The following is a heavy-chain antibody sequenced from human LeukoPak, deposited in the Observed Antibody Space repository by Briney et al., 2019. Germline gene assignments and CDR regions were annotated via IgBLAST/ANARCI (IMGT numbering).Heavy chain of an antibody. J-gene: IGHJ6*03. Sequence: PSETLSLTCTVSGGSISSYYWSWIRRPPGKGLEWIGYINYSGSTNYNPSLKSRVTISIDTSKNQFSLNLRSVTAADTAVYYCARSYGDYVSYYYMDVWGKGTTVTVSS. CDR1: GGSISSYY. V-gene: IGHV4-59*01. CDR3: ARSYGDYVSYYYMDV. D-gene: IGHD4-17*01. CDR2: INYSGST.